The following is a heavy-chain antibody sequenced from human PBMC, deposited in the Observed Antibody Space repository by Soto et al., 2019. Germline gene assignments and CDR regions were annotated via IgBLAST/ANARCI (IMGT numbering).Heavy chain of an antibody. J-gene: IGHJ6*02. Sequence: PSETLSLTCTFSGGSISSSSYYWGWIRQPPGKGLEWIGRIYYSGSTYYNPSLKSRVTISVDTSKNQFSLKLSSVTAADTAVYYCARHAGMQQQLVRYYYYYGMDVWGQGTTVTVSS. CDR3: ARHAGMQQQLVRYYYYYGMDV. D-gene: IGHD6-13*01. CDR1: GGSISSSSYY. V-gene: IGHV4-39*01. CDR2: IYYSGST.